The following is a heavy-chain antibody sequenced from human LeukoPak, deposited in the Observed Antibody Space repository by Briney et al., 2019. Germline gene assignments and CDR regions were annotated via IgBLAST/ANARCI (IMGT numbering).Heavy chain of an antibody. CDR1: GYTFTSYG. D-gene: IGHD3-22*01. CDR3: ARVSYSRYYYDSSGLLPDDY. J-gene: IGHJ4*02. Sequence: ASVKVSCKASGYTFTSYGISWVRRAPGQGLEWMGWISAYNGNTNYAQKLQGRVTMTTDTSTSTAYMELRSLRSDDTAVYYCARVSYSRYYYDSSGLLPDDYWGQGTLVTVSS. CDR2: ISAYNGNT. V-gene: IGHV1-18*01.